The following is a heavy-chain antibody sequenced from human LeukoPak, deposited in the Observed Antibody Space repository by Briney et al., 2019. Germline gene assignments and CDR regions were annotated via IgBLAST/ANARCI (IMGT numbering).Heavy chain of an antibody. Sequence: GGSLRLSCAASGFTVSSNYMSWVRQAPGKGLEWVSVIYSGGSTYYADSVKGRFTISRDNSKNTLYLQMNSLRAEDTAVYYCAKDFPAYYYDSSGYPPEWGQGTLVTVSS. D-gene: IGHD3-22*01. CDR1: GFTVSSNY. J-gene: IGHJ4*02. CDR3: AKDFPAYYYDSSGYPPE. CDR2: IYSGGST. V-gene: IGHV3-53*01.